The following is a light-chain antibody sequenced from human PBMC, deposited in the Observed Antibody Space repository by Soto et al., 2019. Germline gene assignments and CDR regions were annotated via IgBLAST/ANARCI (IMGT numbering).Light chain of an antibody. V-gene: IGKV3-20*01. CDR2: GTS. CDR3: QQYGSSIT. J-gene: IGKJ5*01. CDR1: QSVKSNY. Sequence: EIVLTQSPGTLSLSPGERATLPCRASQSVKSNYLAWYQHKPGQAPRLLIYGTSSRATGIPDRFSGSGSGTDFTLTISRLEPEDFAVYYCQQYGSSITFGQGTRLEIK.